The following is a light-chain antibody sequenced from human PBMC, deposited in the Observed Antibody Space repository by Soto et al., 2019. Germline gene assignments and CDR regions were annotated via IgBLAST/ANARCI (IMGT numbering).Light chain of an antibody. J-gene: IGKJ5*01. CDR2: SAF. V-gene: IGKV1-39*01. Sequence: DIQMTQSPSSLSASVGDRVTITCRASQTISSHLNWYQQKPGKAPKLLVYSAFRIQSGVPSRFNASGSGTDFTLSISSLQPEDFSTYYCQQGSTTPITFGLGTRLEIK. CDR3: QQGSTTPIT. CDR1: QTISSH.